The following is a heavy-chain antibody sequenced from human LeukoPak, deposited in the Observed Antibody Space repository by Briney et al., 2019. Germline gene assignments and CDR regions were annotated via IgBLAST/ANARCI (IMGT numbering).Heavy chain of an antibody. CDR1: GFTFSSYA. CDR3: AKEVIVGVSFDC. J-gene: IGHJ4*02. V-gene: IGHV3-23*01. Sequence: GGSLRLSCAASGFTFSSYAMSWVRQAPGKGLEWVAAISGSGGSTYYADSVKGRFTISRDNFKNTLYLQMNSLRAEDTAVYYCAKEVIVGVSFDCWGQGTLVTVSA. CDR2: ISGSGGST. D-gene: IGHD1-26*01.